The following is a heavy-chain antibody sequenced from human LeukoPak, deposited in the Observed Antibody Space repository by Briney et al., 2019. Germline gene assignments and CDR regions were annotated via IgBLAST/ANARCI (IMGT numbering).Heavy chain of an antibody. CDR1: GFTFSSYG. Sequence: GGSLRLSCAASGFTFSSYGMHWVRQAPGRGLEWVALLWYDGTNENYADSVKGRFTISRDNSKNTMYLQMNNLRAEDTAVYYCARDYEMGSSWYPLGYFDYWGQGTLVTVSS. CDR2: LWYDGTNE. J-gene: IGHJ4*02. V-gene: IGHV3-33*08. D-gene: IGHD6-13*01. CDR3: ARDYEMGSSWYPLGYFDY.